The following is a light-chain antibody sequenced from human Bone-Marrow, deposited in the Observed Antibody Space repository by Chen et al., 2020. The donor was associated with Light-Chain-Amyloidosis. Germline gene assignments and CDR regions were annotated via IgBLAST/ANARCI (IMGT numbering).Light chain of an antibody. CDR1: SSDVGGDNH. CDR2: EVT. V-gene: IGLV2-14*01. CDR3: SSYTITNTLV. J-gene: IGLJ1*01. Sequence: SGLTQPASVSGSPGQSITISCTGTSSDVGGDNHVSWYQQHPDKAPKLMIYEVTNRPSWVPDRFSGSKSDNTASLTISGLQTEDEADYFCSSYTITNTLVFGSGTRVTVL.